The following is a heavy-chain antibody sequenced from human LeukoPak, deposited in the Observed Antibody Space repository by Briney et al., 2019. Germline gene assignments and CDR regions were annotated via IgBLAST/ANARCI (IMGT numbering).Heavy chain of an antibody. V-gene: IGHV3-23*01. D-gene: IGHD3-22*01. J-gene: IGHJ4*02. CDR1: GFTFSGYA. CDR2: ITSSGEST. CDR3: ARDRPNYYESNGHYYTRDGDY. Sequence: GGSLRLSCTASGFTFSGYAMSWVRQAPEKGLEWVSSITSSGESTLYAGSVKGQFTISRDNSKNTLYLQMNSLRAEDTAVYYCARDRPNYYESNGHYYTRDGDYWGLGILVTVSS.